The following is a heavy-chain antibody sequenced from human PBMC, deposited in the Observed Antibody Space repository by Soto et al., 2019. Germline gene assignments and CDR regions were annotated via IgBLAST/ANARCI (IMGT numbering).Heavy chain of an antibody. CDR1: GFTFSSYE. CDR3: ARGGGYSSSWYPGYYFDY. V-gene: IGHV3-48*03. Sequence: LRLSCAASGFTFSSYEMNWVRQAPGKGLEWVSYISSSGSTIYYADSVKGRFTISRDNAKNSLYLQMNSLRAEDTAVYYCARGGGYSSSWYPGYYFDYWGQGTLVTAPQ. CDR2: ISSSGSTI. D-gene: IGHD6-13*01. J-gene: IGHJ4*02.